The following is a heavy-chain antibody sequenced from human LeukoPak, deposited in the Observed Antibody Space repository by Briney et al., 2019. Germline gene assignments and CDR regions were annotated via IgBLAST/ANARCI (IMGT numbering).Heavy chain of an antibody. CDR3: ARGQNVRPSAFFGS. CDR2: IKQDGSEK. CDR1: GFTFRCYW. D-gene: IGHD6-6*01. J-gene: IGHJ4*02. V-gene: IGHV3-7*01. Sequence: GGPLRLFCSASGFTFRCYWLSWVRQAPGKGPEWVANIKQDGSEKYYVVSEKGRFNISRDNAKNSLYLQMNSLRVEDTGIYYCARGQNVRPSAFFGSWRQATLVSVSS.